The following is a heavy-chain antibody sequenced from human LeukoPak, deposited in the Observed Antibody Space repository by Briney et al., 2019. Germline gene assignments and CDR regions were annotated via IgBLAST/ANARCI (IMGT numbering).Heavy chain of an antibody. J-gene: IGHJ5*02. CDR3: ARGVGSSWFGP. V-gene: IGHV1-2*02. Sequence: ASVKVSCKASGYTFTGYYMHWMRQAPGRGLEWIGWINPNTGGTTFAQKFQGRVTMTRDTSISTAYMELSSLRSDDTAMYYCARGVGSSWFGPWGQGTLVTVSS. D-gene: IGHD3-10*01. CDR1: GYTFTGYY. CDR2: INPNTGGT.